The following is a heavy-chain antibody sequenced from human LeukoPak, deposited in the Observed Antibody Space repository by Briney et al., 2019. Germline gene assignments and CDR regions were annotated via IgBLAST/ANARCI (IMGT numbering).Heavy chain of an antibody. CDR1: GGSITNTNY. D-gene: IGHD3-16*02. CDR3: AREGGPYRPLDY. V-gene: IGHV4-4*02. J-gene: IGHJ4*02. Sequence: AETLSLTCGVSGGSITNTNYWTWVRQPPGKGLEWVGEVNLQGSTNYNPSLMGRVAISVDTYENHISLQLTSVTAADTAVYYCAREGGPYRPLDYSGQGNPVTLSS. CDR2: VNLQGST.